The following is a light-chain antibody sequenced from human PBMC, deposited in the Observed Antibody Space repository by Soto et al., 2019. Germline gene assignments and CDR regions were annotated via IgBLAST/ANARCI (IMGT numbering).Light chain of an antibody. CDR2: VAS. V-gene: IGKV1-39*01. CDR3: QQSYNTPYS. Sequence: DIQMTQSPSSLSASVGDSVTIICRASQSISTYLNWYQQKPGKVPKLLISVASNLQSGVPSRSSGSGSGTDFTLTISSLQTEDFATYYCQQSYNTPYSFGQGTKLDIK. J-gene: IGKJ2*03. CDR1: QSISTY.